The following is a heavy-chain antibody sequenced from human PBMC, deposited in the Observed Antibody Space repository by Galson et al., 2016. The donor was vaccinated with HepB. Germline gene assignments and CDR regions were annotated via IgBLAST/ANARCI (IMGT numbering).Heavy chain of an antibody. D-gene: IGHD1-26*01. Sequence: SLRLSCAASGFTFSSYGMHWVRQAPGKGLEWVAVIWYDGSNKYYADSVKGRFTISRDNSKNTLYMQMNSLRAEDTAVYYCAKGGELRGGYYYYGMDVWGQGTTVTGSS. CDR3: AKGGELRGGYYYYGMDV. CDR2: IWYDGSNK. V-gene: IGHV3-33*03. CDR1: GFTFSSYG. J-gene: IGHJ6*02.